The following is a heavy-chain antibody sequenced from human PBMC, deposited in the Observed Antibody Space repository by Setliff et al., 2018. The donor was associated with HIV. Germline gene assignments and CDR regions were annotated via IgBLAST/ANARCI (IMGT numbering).Heavy chain of an antibody. D-gene: IGHD3-10*01. Sequence: CAVSGGSISSSNWWSWVRQPPGKGLEWIGSVYDSGNTYYKPALESRAAISLDTSMSQFSLKLSSVTAADTAVYFCARQPPLSVLQVWFDDYWGQGRLVTVSS. CDR1: GGSISSSNW. CDR2: VYDSGNT. J-gene: IGHJ4*02. V-gene: IGHV4-4*01. CDR3: ARQPPLSVLQVWFDDY.